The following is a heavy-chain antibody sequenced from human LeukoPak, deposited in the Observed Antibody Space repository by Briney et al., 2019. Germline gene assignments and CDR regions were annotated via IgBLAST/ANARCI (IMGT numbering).Heavy chain of an antibody. D-gene: IGHD3-3*01. J-gene: IGHJ6*03. V-gene: IGHV3-23*01. CDR3: AKEGTAGIGYYDSWSGYFTPDYYYYYMDV. CDR2: ITGRGDET. CDR1: GFIFSNYA. Sequence: QSGGSLRLSCAASGFIFSNYALMWVRQAPGKGLEWVSSITGRGDETFYADSVKGRFSLSRDNSKNMLYLQMNSLRAEDTAVYYCAKEGTAGIGYYDSWSGYFTPDYYYYYMDVWGKGTTVTVSS.